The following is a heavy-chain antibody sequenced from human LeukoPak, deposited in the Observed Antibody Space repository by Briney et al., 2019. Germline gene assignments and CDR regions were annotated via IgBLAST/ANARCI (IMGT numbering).Heavy chain of an antibody. CDR1: GGSFSGYY. V-gene: IGHV4-34*01. D-gene: IGHD3-16*01. Sequence: SETLSLTCAVYGGSFSGYYWTWIRQPPGKGLEWIGSIYDSGSTYYNPSLKSRVTISVDTSKNQFSLKLNSVTAADTAVYYCARHYGPWGQGTLVTVSS. CDR2: IYDSGST. J-gene: IGHJ5*02. CDR3: ARHYGP.